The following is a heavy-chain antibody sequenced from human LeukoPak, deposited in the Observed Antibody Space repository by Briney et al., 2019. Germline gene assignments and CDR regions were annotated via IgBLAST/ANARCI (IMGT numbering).Heavy chain of an antibody. CDR1: VFPCASYS. V-gene: IGHV3-48*02. CDR3: ARDQGIFDY. J-gene: IGHJ4*02. CDR2: ISSSSKTI. Sequence: YLRLSCALAVFPCASYSISGGLRAPLGRLEWVSYISSSSKTIYYADSVKGRFTISRDNAKNSLYLQMNSLRDEDSAVYYCARDQGIFDYWGQGTLVTVSS.